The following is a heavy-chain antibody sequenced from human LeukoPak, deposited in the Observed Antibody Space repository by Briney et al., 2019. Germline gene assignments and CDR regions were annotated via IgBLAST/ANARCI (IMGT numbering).Heavy chain of an antibody. V-gene: IGHV3-48*04. Sequence: GGSLTLSCAASGLSFSSFAMSWVRQAPGKGLEWVSYISSSSSTIYYADSVKGRFTISRDNAKNSLYLQMNSLRAEDTAVYYCARMLAAPDPYYMDVWGKGTTVTVSS. CDR3: ARMLAAPDPYYMDV. J-gene: IGHJ6*03. CDR1: GLSFSSFA. CDR2: ISSSSSTI. D-gene: IGHD6-6*01.